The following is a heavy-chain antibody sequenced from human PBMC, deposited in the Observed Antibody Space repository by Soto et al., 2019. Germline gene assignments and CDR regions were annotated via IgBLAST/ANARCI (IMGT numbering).Heavy chain of an antibody. CDR3: ARDKKNDYFDTSVFDG. Sequence: SETLSLTCAVSGGSISSGGYSWSWIRQPPGKGLEWIGYIHQSGSTNYNPSLTSRVTMSVDRSKNQFSLKLSSVTAADTAVYYCARDKKNDYFDTSVFDGWGQGTLVTVSS. D-gene: IGHD3-22*01. V-gene: IGHV4-30-2*01. CDR2: IHQSGST. J-gene: IGHJ4*02. CDR1: GGSISSGGYS.